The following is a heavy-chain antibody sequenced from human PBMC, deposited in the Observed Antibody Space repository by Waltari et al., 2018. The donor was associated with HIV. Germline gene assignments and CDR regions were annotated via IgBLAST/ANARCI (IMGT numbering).Heavy chain of an antibody. CDR3: ASAPHLDYEPYYFDY. CDR2: IYYSVST. CDR1: GGSISSGGYY. Sequence: QVQLQESGPGLVKPSQTLSLTCTVSGGSISSGGYYWSWIRQHPGKGLEWIGYIYYSVSTYHNPSLKSRVTISVDTSKNQFSLKLSSVTAADTAVYYCASAPHLDYEPYYFDYWGQGTLVTVSS. D-gene: IGHD4-17*01. J-gene: IGHJ4*02. V-gene: IGHV4-31*03.